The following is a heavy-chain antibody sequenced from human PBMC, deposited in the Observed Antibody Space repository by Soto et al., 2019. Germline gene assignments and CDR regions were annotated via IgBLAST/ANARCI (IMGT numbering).Heavy chain of an antibody. CDR1: GFTFSSYG. J-gene: IGHJ3*02. Sequence: QVQLVESGGGVVQPGRSLRLSCAASGFTFSSYGMHWVRQAPGKGLEWVAVIWYDGSNQYYADSVKGRFTISRDNSKNTLYLQMNSLRAEDTAVYYCARDPRPPPVTGRRAFDIWGQGTVVTVSS. D-gene: IGHD6-6*01. CDR3: ARDPRPPPVTGRRAFDI. V-gene: IGHV3-33*01. CDR2: IWYDGSNQ.